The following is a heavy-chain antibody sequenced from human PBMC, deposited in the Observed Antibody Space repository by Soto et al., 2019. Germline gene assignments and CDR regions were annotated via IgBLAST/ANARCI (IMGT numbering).Heavy chain of an antibody. CDR3: ARMERSKEGLSVYYFDF. D-gene: IGHD3-16*02. CDR1: GVSVRSYT. V-gene: IGHV4-4*07. CDR2: VFSSVSA. J-gene: IGHJ4*02. Sequence: PSETLSLTCIVSGVSVRSYTWSWVRQPANKGLEWIGRVFSSVSATYNPSLKSRVSISMDTPEDRISLKLDAVTAADTAVYYCARMERSKEGLSVYYFDFWGQGTLVTVSS.